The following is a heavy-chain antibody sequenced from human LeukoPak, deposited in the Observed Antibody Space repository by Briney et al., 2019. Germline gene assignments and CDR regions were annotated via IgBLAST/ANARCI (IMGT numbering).Heavy chain of an antibody. CDR3: ARVRSYSNYPYRYYYYYMDV. D-gene: IGHD4-11*01. CDR1: GGSFSGYY. J-gene: IGHJ6*03. V-gene: IGHV4-34*01. CDR2: INHSGST. Sequence: SETLSLTCAVYGGSFSGYYWSWIRQPPGKGLEWIGEINHSGSTNYNPSLKSRVTISVDTSKNQSSLKLSSVTAADTAVYYCARVRSYSNYPYRYYYYYMDVWGKGTTVTVSS.